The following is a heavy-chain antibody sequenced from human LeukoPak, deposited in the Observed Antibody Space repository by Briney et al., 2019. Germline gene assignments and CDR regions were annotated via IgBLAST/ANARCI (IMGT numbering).Heavy chain of an antibody. J-gene: IGHJ4*02. CDR2: INPNSGGT. V-gene: IGHV1-2*02. D-gene: IGHD2-2*01. CDR3: ARDLWTNQLLPYYFDY. Sequence: GASVKVSCKASGYTFTGYYMHWVRQAPGQGLEWMGWINPNSGGTNYAQKFQGRVTMTRDTSISTAYMELSRLRSDDTAVYYCARDLWTNQLLPYYFDYWGQGTLVTVSS. CDR1: GYTFTGYY.